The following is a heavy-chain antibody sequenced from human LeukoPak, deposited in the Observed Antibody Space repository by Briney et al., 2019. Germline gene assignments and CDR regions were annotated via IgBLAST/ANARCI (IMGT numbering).Heavy chain of an antibody. V-gene: IGHV3-66*02. CDR2: IYSGGST. CDR3: ARLSGYYRNWFDP. Sequence: GGSLRLSCAASGFTVSSNYMSWVRQAPGKGLEWVSVIYSGGSTYYADSVKGRFTISRDNSKNTLYLQMSSLRAEDTAVYYCARLSGYYRNWFDPWCQGTLVTVSS. D-gene: IGHD3-22*01. J-gene: IGHJ5*02. CDR1: GFTVSSNY.